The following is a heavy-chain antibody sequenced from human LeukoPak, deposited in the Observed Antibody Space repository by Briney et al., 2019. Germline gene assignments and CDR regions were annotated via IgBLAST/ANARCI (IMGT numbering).Heavy chain of an antibody. Sequence: SETLSLTCTVSGGSISSSSYYWGWIRQPPGKGLEWIGSIYYSGSTYYNPSLKSRVTISVDTSKNQFSLKLSSVTAADTAVYYCARRYYDFWSGYFDYWGQGTLVTVSS. V-gene: IGHV4-39*01. CDR3: ARRYYDFWSGYFDY. CDR2: IYYSGST. J-gene: IGHJ4*02. D-gene: IGHD3-3*01. CDR1: GGSISSSSYY.